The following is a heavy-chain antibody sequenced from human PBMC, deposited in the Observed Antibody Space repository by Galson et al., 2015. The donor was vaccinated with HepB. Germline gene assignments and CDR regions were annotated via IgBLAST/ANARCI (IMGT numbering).Heavy chain of an antibody. CDR2: ISYDGSNN. D-gene: IGHD6-19*01. CDR1: GFTFSSYA. CDR3: ARDKGYSSGCLDY. V-gene: IGHV3-30*04. Sequence: SLRLSCAASGFTFSSYAMHWVRQAPGKGLEWVAVISYDGSNNYYADSVKGRFTISRDNSKNTLYLQMNSLRAEDTALYYCARDKGYSSGCLDYWGQGTLVTVSS. J-gene: IGHJ4*02.